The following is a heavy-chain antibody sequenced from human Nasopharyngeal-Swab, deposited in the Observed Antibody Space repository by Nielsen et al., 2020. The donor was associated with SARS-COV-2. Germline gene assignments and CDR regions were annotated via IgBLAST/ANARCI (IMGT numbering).Heavy chain of an antibody. Sequence: WIRQPPGKGLEWIGEINHSGSTNYNPSLKSRVTISVDTSKNQFSLKLSSVTAADTAVYYCARTKRGDGDSRGYYYYYMDVWGKGTTVTVSS. CDR3: ARTKRGDGDSRGYYYYYMDV. CDR2: INHSGST. D-gene: IGHD4-17*01. V-gene: IGHV4-34*01. J-gene: IGHJ6*03.